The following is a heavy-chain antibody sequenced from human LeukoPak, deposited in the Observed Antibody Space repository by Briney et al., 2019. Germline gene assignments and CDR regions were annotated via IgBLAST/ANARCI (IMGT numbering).Heavy chain of an antibody. CDR2: IYPADSET. J-gene: IGHJ4*02. V-gene: IGHV5-51*01. D-gene: IGHD2-8*01. CDR1: GFIFTGYW. CDR3: ARATCVNGICYTLY. Sequence: GASLKISCKGSGFIFTGYWIVWVRQMPGKGLEWMGIIYPADSETTYSPSFQGQITISADRSSTTAPLQWSSLKASDTAIYYCARATCVNGICYTLYWGQGSLVTVSS.